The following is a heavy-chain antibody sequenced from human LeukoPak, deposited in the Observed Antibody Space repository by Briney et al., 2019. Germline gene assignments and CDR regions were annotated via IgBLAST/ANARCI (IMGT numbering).Heavy chain of an antibody. J-gene: IGHJ4*02. D-gene: IGHD5-18*01. CDR1: GGSFSGYY. V-gene: IGHV4-34*01. CDR2: INHSGST. Sequence: SETLSLTCAVYGGSFSGYYWSWIRQPPGKGLEWIGEINHSGSTSYNPSLKSRVTISVDTSKNQFSLKLSSVTAADTAVYYCARGVDTAMGSDYWGQGTLVTVSS. CDR3: ARGVDTAMGSDY.